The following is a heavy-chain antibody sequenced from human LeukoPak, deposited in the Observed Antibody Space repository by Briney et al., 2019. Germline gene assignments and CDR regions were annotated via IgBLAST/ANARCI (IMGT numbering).Heavy chain of an antibody. CDR2: INAGNGNT. CDR1: GYTFTSYA. J-gene: IGHJ4*02. Sequence: VASVKVSCKASGYTFTSYAMHWVRQAPGQRLEWMGWINAGNGNTKYSQKFQGRVTITRDTSASTAYMELSSLRSEDTAVYYCARDSDSSEPFDYWGPGTLVTVSS. D-gene: IGHD6-19*01. V-gene: IGHV1-3*01. CDR3: ARDSDSSEPFDY.